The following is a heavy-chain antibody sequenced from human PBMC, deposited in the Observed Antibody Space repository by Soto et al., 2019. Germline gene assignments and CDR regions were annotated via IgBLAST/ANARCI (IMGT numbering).Heavy chain of an antibody. J-gene: IGHJ5*02. D-gene: IGHD3-22*01. CDR3: ARGWGTYYYDSSGYPNWFDP. Sequence: SVKVSCKASGGTFSSYAISWVRQAPGQGLEWMGVIIPIFGTANYAQKFQGRVTITADKSTSSAYMELSSLRSEDTAVYYCARGWGTYYYDSSGYPNWFDPWGQGTLVTVSS. CDR1: GGTFSSYA. CDR2: IIPIFGTA. V-gene: IGHV1-69*06.